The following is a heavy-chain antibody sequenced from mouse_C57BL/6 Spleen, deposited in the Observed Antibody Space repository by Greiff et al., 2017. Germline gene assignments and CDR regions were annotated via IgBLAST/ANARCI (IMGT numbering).Heavy chain of an antibody. J-gene: IGHJ4*01. CDR2: INPNNGGT. CDR1: GYTFTDYY. V-gene: IGHV1-26*01. CDR3: ARFPYGSSYDYAMDY. Sequence: EVQLQQSGPELVKPGASVKISCKASGYTFTDYYMNWVKQSHGKSLEWIGDINPNNGGTSYNQKFKGKATLTVDKSSSTAYMERRSLTSEDSAVYYCARFPYGSSYDYAMDYWGQGTSVTVSS. D-gene: IGHD1-1*01.